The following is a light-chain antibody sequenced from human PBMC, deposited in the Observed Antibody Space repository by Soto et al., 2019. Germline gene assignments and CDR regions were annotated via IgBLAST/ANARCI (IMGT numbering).Light chain of an antibody. CDR2: EVS. CDR3: TSYTSISTVV. J-gene: IGLJ2*01. Sequence: QSALTQPASVSGSPGQSITISCTGTSSDVGRYNYVSWYQQHPGKAPKLMISEVSNRPSGVSNRFSGSKSGNTASLTISGLQADDEADYYCTSYTSISTVVFGGGTKLTVL. V-gene: IGLV2-14*01. CDR1: SSDVGRYNY.